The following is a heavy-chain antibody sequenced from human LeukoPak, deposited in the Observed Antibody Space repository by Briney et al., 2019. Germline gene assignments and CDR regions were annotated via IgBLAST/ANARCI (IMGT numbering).Heavy chain of an antibody. CDR1: GDSVSGYY. CDR2: THHSGNT. D-gene: IGHD3-10*01. CDR3: ARWEVRLNAFEM. Sequence: SETLSLTCIVSGDSVSGYYWNWIRQPPGKGPEWIGYTHHSGNTLYNPSLKSRVTTPVDTSKNQFSLSLGSVTAADTAVYYCARWEVRLNAFEMWGQGTMVTVSS. V-gene: IGHV4-59*02. J-gene: IGHJ3*02.